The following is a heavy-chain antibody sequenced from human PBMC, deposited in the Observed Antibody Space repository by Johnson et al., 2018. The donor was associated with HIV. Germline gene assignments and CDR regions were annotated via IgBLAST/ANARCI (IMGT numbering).Heavy chain of an antibody. CDR1: GFTFSSYD. D-gene: IGHD6-19*01. CDR3: ARTLWYRSGQHLSHAFDI. J-gene: IGHJ3*02. Sequence: VQLVESGGGLVQPGGSLRLSCAASGFTFSSYDMHWVRQATGKGLEWVSAIGTAGDTYYPGSVKGRFTISRENAKNSLYRQMNSLRAGDTAVYYCARTLWYRSGQHLSHAFDIGGQGTSVTVSS. V-gene: IGHV3-13*01. CDR2: IGTAGDT.